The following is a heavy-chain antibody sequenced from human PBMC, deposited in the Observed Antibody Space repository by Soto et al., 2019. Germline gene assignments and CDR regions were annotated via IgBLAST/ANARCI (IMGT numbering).Heavy chain of an antibody. D-gene: IGHD3-3*01. J-gene: IGHJ4*02. V-gene: IGHV4-30-2*01. CDR2: IYHSGNT. CDR3: ARGTFHDFWTGLDY. CDR1: GGSISSGGVS. Sequence: TSETLSLTCAVSGGSISSGGVSWSWIRQPPGKGLEWIGYIYHSGNTYYNPSLHGRVTISVDRSENQFSLTLDSVTAADTAVYYCARGTFHDFWTGLDYWGQGILVTVSS.